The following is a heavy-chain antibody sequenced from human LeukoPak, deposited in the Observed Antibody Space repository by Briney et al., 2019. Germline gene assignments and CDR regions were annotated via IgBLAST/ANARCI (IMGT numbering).Heavy chain of an antibody. J-gene: IGHJ3*02. V-gene: IGHV3-9*01. D-gene: IGHD2-15*01. CDR3: AKGFASTVVARNDAFDI. Sequence: PGRSLRLSCAASGFTFDDYAMHWVRQAPGKGLEWVSGISWNSGSIGYADSVKGRFTISGDNAKNSLYLQMNSLRAEDTALYYCAKGFASTVVARNDAFDIWGQGTMVTVSS. CDR2: ISWNSGSI. CDR1: GFTFDDYA.